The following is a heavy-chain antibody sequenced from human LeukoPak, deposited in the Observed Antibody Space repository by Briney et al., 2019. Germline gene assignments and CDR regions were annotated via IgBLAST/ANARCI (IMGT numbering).Heavy chain of an antibody. D-gene: IGHD6-19*01. CDR2: ISSGGSTT. CDR1: GFTFSDYY. J-gene: IGHJ4*02. CDR3: ARVRSNGWHFDY. Sequence: GGSLRLSCAASGFTFSDYYMSWIRQAPGKGLQWISFISSGGSTTNYADSVKGRFTISRDNAKNSLYLQMNSLRAEDTAVYYCARVRSNGWHFDYWGQGTLVTVSS. V-gene: IGHV3-11*01.